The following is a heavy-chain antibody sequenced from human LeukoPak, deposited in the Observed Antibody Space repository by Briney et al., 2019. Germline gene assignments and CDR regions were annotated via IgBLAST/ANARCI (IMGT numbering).Heavy chain of an antibody. Sequence: SETLSLTCAVYGGSFSGYYWSWIRQPPGKGLEWIGEINHSGSTNYNPSLKSRVTISVDTSKNQFSLKLSSVTAADTAVYYCARGVPIVVVVAATPVESRFDYWGQGTLVTVSS. CDR3: ARGVPIVVVVAATPVESRFDY. V-gene: IGHV4-34*01. CDR1: GGSFSGYY. CDR2: INHSGST. J-gene: IGHJ4*02. D-gene: IGHD2-15*01.